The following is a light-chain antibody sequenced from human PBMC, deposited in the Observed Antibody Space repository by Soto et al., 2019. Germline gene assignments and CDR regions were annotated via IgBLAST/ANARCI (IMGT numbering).Light chain of an antibody. CDR1: NNDVGAYNY. V-gene: IGLV2-14*03. CDR2: DVK. Sequence: QSVLAQPVSVSGSPGQSITISCAGTNNDVGAYNYVSWYQQLPGKAPTLLIYDVKYRPSGVSSRFSGSRSGNTASLTISGLQTEDEADYYCTSFTSGSPPYVLGTGTKVTVL. J-gene: IGLJ1*01. CDR3: TSFTSGSPPYV.